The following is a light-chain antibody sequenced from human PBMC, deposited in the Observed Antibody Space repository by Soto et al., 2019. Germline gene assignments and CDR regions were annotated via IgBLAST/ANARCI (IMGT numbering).Light chain of an antibody. CDR2: GAS. CDR1: QTVGTY. CDR3: QQHNQWPIT. J-gene: IGKJ5*01. V-gene: IGKV3-15*01. Sequence: EILLPQSPATLSVSPGDRASLSCRASQTVGTYLAWYQQKPGQAPRLLIYGASTRATGIPARFSGSGSGTEFILTISSLQSEDSAVYSCQQHNQWPITFGQGTRLEIK.